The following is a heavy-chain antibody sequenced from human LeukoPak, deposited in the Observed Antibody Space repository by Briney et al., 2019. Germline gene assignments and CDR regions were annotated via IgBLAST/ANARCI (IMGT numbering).Heavy chain of an antibody. CDR1: GFNFDDYV. CDR3: AKLLNDYGDYYFDY. J-gene: IGHJ4*02. D-gene: IGHD4-17*01. Sequence: GGSLRLSCAASGFNFDDYVMSWVRQAPGQGLDWVSAISARDGSTYYADSVKGRFTISRDNSKNTLYLQMNSLRAEDTAVYYCAKLLNDYGDYYFDYWGQGTLVTVSS. V-gene: IGHV3-23*01. CDR2: ISARDGST.